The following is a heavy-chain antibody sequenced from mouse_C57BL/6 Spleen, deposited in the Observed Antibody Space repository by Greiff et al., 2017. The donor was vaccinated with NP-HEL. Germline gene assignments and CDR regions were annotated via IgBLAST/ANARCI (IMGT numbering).Heavy chain of an antibody. J-gene: IGHJ4*01. V-gene: IGHV1-69*01. CDR2: IDPSDSYT. Sequence: QVQLKQPGAELVMPGASVKLSCKASGYTFTSYWMHWVKQRPGQGLEWIGEIDPSDSYTNYNQKFKGKSTLTVDKSSSTAYMQLSSLTSEDSAVYYCARSPGTYYAMDYWGQGTSVTVSS. CDR3: ARSPGTYYAMDY. CDR1: GYTFTSYW. D-gene: IGHD3-3*01.